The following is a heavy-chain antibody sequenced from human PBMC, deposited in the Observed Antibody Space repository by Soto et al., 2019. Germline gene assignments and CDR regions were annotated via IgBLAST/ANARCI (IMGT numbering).Heavy chain of an antibody. CDR3: VKDSLYDFWSGYRSNFDY. D-gene: IGHD3-3*01. CDR1: GFTFSSYA. J-gene: IGHJ4*02. CDR2: ISSNGGST. V-gene: IGHV3-64D*06. Sequence: LRLSCSASGFTFSSYAMHWVRQAPGKGLEYVSAISSNGGSTYYADSVKGRFTISRDNSKNTLYLQMSSLRAEDTAVYYCVKDSLYDFWSGYRSNFDYWGQGXLVTVYS.